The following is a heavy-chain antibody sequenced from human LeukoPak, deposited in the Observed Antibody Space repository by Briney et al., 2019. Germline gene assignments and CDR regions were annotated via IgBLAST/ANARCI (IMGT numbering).Heavy chain of an antibody. V-gene: IGHV1-3*01. CDR1: GYIFTTYA. Sequence: ASVNVSCKVSGYIFTTYAMHWVRQAPGQRLEWMGWITAGNGNTKYSQKFQGRLTITRDTSASTAYMELSSLRSDDTAVYYCARDNSESDLSWWFDPWGQGTLVTVPS. J-gene: IGHJ5*02. D-gene: IGHD2-21*01. CDR3: ARDNSESDLSWWFDP. CDR2: ITAGNGNT.